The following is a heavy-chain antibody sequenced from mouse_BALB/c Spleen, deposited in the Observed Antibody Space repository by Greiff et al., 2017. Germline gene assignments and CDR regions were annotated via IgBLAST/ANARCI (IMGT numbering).Heavy chain of an antibody. Sequence: EVMLVESGGGLVQPGGSRKLSCAASGFTFSSFGMHWVRQAPEKGLEWVAYISSGSSTIYYADTVKGRFTISRDNPKNTLFLQMTSLRSEDTAMYYCARSELGRYYFDYWGQGTTLTVSS. CDR3: ARSELGRYYFDY. CDR1: GFTFSSFG. V-gene: IGHV5-17*02. J-gene: IGHJ2*01. CDR2: ISSGSSTI. D-gene: IGHD4-1*01.